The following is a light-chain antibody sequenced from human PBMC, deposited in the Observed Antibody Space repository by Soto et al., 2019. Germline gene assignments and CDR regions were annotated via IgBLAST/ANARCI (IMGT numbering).Light chain of an antibody. CDR3: QHYGFSPFT. J-gene: IGKJ3*01. CDR1: QSVSSIY. V-gene: IGKV3-20*01. Sequence: EIVLTQSPGTLSLSPGERATLSCRASQSVSSIYLAWYQQKPGQAPRLLIYGASSRATGIPDRFSGSGSGTDFTLTISRLEPEDFAVYYCQHYGFSPFTFGPGTKVETK. CDR2: GAS.